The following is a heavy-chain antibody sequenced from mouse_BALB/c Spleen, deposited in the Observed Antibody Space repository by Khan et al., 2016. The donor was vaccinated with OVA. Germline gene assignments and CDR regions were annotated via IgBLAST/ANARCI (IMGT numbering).Heavy chain of an antibody. J-gene: IGHJ4*01. CDR3: ARGNYYGYAMDY. CDR2: ISYSGST. CDR1: GYSITSNYA. V-gene: IGHV3-2*02. D-gene: IGHD1-1*01. Sequence: EVQLQESGPGLVKPSQSLSLTCTVTGYSITSNYAWNWIRQFPGNKLEWMGYISYSGSTNYNPSLKSRISITRDTSKNQFFLQLNSVTTEDTATXYGARGNYYGYAMDYWGQGTSITVSS.